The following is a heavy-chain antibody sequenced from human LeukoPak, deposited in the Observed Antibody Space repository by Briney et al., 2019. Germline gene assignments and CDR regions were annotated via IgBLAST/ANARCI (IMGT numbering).Heavy chain of an antibody. Sequence: GASVKVSCKASGYTFTTLDINWVRQATGQGLEWMGWINPNSGNRGYAQKFQGRVTMTRDTSTSTVYMELSSLRSEDTAVYYCARVHNYGSGSFDYWGQGTLVTVSS. J-gene: IGHJ4*02. CDR1: GYTFTTLD. V-gene: IGHV1-8*02. CDR2: INPNSGNR. CDR3: ARVHNYGSGSFDY. D-gene: IGHD3-10*01.